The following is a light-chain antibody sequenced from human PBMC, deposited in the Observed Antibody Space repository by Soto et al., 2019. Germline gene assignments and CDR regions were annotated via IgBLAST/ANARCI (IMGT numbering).Light chain of an antibody. CDR3: QQYNNWPPFT. CDR2: GTS. Sequence: EIVMTQSPATLSVSPGERATLSCRASQNVSSNLAWYQQKAGQAPRLLISGTSTRAIGIPSRFSGSGSGTEFTLTISSLQSEDFAVYYCQQYNNWPPFTFGPGTKVDIK. J-gene: IGKJ3*01. V-gene: IGKV3-15*01. CDR1: QNVSSN.